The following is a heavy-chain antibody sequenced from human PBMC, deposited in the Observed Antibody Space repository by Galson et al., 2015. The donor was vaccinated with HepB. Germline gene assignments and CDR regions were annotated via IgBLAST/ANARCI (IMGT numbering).Heavy chain of an antibody. Sequence: SLRLSCAASGFTFSSYGMHWVRQAPGKGLEWVAVISYDGSNKYYADSVKGRFTISRDNSKNTLYLQMNGLRAEDTAVYYCAKDFYRIQLWGNYYYGMDVWGQGTTVTVSS. V-gene: IGHV3-30*18. J-gene: IGHJ6*02. CDR2: ISYDGSNK. CDR3: AKDFYRIQLWGNYYYGMDV. CDR1: GFTFSSYG. D-gene: IGHD5-18*01.